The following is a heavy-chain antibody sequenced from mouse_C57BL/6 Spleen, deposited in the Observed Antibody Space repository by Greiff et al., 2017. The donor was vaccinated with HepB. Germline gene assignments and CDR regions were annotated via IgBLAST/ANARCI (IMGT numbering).Heavy chain of an antibody. CDR3: ARQDGYYWFAY. J-gene: IGHJ3*01. V-gene: IGHV5-6*02. CDR1: GFTFSSYG. Sequence: DVKLVESGGDLVKPGGSLKLSCAASGFTFSSYGMSWVRQTPDQRLEWVATISSGGSYTYYPDSVKGRFPISRDNAKNTLYLQMSRLKSEDTAMYYCARQDGYYWFAYWGQGTLVTVSA. CDR2: ISSGGSYT. D-gene: IGHD2-3*01.